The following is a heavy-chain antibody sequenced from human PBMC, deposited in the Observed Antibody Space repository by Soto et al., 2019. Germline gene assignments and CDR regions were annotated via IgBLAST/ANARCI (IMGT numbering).Heavy chain of an antibody. CDR3: ARRYYDFWSGSQIRDNWFDP. CDR2: IYYSGST. CDR1: GGSISRSSYY. Sequence: TETLSLTFTVSGGSISRSSYYWGWIRQPPGKGLEWIGSIYYSGSTYYNPSLKSRVTISVDTSKNQFSLKLSSVTAADTAVYYCARRYYDFWSGSQIRDNWFDPWGQGTLVTVSS. D-gene: IGHD3-3*01. J-gene: IGHJ5*02. V-gene: IGHV4-39*01.